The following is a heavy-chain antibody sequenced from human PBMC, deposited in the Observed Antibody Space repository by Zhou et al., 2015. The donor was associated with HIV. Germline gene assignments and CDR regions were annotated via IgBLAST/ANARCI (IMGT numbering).Heavy chain of an antibody. CDR1: GGTFSGSD. CDR2: ITPMFDME. Sequence: LVQSGTEVRKPGSSVNVSCKASGGTFSGSDISWVRQAPGQGLEWMGSITPMFDMETYAEKFRARLTITVDKSTSAAYMELSSLRSEDTAVYYCANYRPRRRDYYDSSGLLDYWGQGTLVTVSS. CDR3: ANYRPRRRDYYDSSGLLDY. J-gene: IGHJ4*02. V-gene: IGHV1-69*04. D-gene: IGHD3-22*01.